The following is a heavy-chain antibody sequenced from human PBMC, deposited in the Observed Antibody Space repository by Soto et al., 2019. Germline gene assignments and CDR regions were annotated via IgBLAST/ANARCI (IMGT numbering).Heavy chain of an antibody. CDR1: GFTLSSYA. J-gene: IGHJ6*02. CDR3: ARGIAARIYYYYYGMDV. CDR2: ISYDGSNK. V-gene: IGHV3-30-3*01. Sequence: GGSLRLSCAASGFTLSSYAMHWVRQAPGKGLEWVAVISYDGSNKYYADSVKGRFTISRDNSKNTLYLQMNSLRAEDTAVYYCARGIAARIYYYYYGMDVWGQGTTVTVSS. D-gene: IGHD6-6*01.